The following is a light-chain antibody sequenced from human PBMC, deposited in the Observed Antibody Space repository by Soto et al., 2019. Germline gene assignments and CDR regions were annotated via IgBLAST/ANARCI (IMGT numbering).Light chain of an antibody. V-gene: IGKV3-15*01. J-gene: IGKJ1*01. Sequence: EIVMTQSPATLSVSPGERATLSCRASQSVSNNLAWYQKKPGQAPRLLIYGASTRATGIPARFSGSGSGTEFTLTISSLQSEDFAVYYCQQYNNWLTVGQGTKVEIK. CDR1: QSVSNN. CDR2: GAS. CDR3: QQYNNWLT.